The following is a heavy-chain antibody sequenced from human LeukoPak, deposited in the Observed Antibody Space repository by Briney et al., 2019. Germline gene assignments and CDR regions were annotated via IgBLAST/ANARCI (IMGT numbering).Heavy chain of an antibody. D-gene: IGHD4-17*01. Sequence: GASVKISCKASGFTFTSSAAQWVRQARGQRLEWIGWIVVGSGNTNYAQKFQERVTITRDMSTSTAYMELSSLRSEDTAVYYCAADPYDYGDYVLGYWGQGTLVTVSS. J-gene: IGHJ4*02. CDR2: IVVGSGNT. CDR1: GFTFTSSA. V-gene: IGHV1-58*01. CDR3: AADPYDYGDYVLGY.